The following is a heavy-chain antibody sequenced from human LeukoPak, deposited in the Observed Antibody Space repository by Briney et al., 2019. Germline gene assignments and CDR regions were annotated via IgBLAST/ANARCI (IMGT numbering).Heavy chain of an antibody. CDR2: MNPNSGDT. CDR1: GYTFMTYN. D-gene: IGHD2/OR15-2a*01. Sequence: ASVRVSCTASGYTFMTYNINWVRQAPGQGLEWMGWMNPNSGDTVYAQKFQGRVTMTRNTAISTAYMELSSLRSEDTAVYYCARGLSLDKSHVDYWGQGTLVSVSS. CDR3: ARGLSLDKSHVDY. V-gene: IGHV1-8*01. J-gene: IGHJ4*02.